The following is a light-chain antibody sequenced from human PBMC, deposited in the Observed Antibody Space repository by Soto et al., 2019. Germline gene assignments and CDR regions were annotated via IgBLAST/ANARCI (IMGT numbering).Light chain of an antibody. V-gene: IGKV1-39*01. J-gene: IGKJ1*01. Sequence: DIQMTQSPSSLSASVGDRVTIXXRASQSISSYLNWYQHKPGKAPNLXIYAATTLQSGGPSRFSGSGSGTDFTLTISSLQPEDFATYYCQQSYSNPRTFGQGTKVDIK. CDR2: AAT. CDR1: QSISSY. CDR3: QQSYSNPRT.